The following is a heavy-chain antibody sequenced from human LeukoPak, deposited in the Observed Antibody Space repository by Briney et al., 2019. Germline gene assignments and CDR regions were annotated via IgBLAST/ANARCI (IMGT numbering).Heavy chain of an antibody. Sequence: PGGSLRLSCAASGFTFNTYSTNWVRQAPGKGLEWVSYISSRSDTIYYSDSVKGRFTISRDNAKNSLYLQMNSLRAEDTAIYYCVRETTSGYWGQGTLVTVSS. CDR3: VRETTSGY. CDR2: ISSRSDTI. D-gene: IGHD1-1*01. V-gene: IGHV3-48*04. J-gene: IGHJ4*02. CDR1: GFTFNTYS.